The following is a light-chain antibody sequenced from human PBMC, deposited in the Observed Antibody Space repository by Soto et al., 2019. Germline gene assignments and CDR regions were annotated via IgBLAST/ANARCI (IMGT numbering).Light chain of an antibody. CDR3: QQYGSSAT. CDR2: GAS. CDR1: HSLNSGY. V-gene: IGKV3-20*01. Sequence: EIVLTQSPGTLSLSPGERATLSCRASHSLNSGYVAWYQQRPGQAPRLLIYGASTRATGVPGRFSGSGSGTDFTLTISRLESEDFAVYFCQQYGSSATFGPGTKVDI. J-gene: IGKJ3*01.